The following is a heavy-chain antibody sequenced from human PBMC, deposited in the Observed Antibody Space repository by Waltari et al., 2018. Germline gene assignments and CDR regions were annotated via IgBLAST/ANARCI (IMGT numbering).Heavy chain of an antibody. CDR3: ARGVRKCSGGSCYGGYYYYGMDV. D-gene: IGHD2-15*01. CDR1: GGSFSGYY. CDR2: INHSGST. J-gene: IGHJ6*02. V-gene: IGHV4-34*02. Sequence: QVQLQQWGAGLLKPSETLALTCAVYGGSFSGYYWSWIRQSPGKGLEWIGEINHSGSTNYNPSLKSRVTISVDTSKNQFSLKLNSVTAADTALYYCARGVRKCSGGSCYGGYYYYGMDVWGQGTTVAVPS.